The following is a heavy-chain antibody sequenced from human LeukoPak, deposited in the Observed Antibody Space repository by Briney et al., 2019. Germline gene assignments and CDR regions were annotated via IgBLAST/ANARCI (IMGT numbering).Heavy chain of an antibody. CDR1: GGSISSYY. V-gene: IGHV4-59*01. CDR3: ARAALGSAFDI. D-gene: IGHD6-13*01. Sequence: SETLSLTCTVSGGSISSYYWSWIRQPPGKGLEWIGYICYSGSTNYNPSLKSRVTISVDTSKNQFSLKLSSVTAADTAVYYCARAALGSAFDIWGQGTMVTVSS. J-gene: IGHJ3*02. CDR2: ICYSGST.